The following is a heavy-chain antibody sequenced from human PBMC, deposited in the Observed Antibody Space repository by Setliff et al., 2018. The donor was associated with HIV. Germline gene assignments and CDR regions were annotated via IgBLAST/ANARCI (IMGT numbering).Heavy chain of an antibody. J-gene: IGHJ3*02. CDR2: VIPTFGST. CDR1: GGTFRKYS. D-gene: IGHD3-22*01. Sequence: SVKVSCKASGGTFRKYSINWVRQAPGQGLEWMGGVIPTFGSTTYAQKFQDRVTITADESKDTVEMELSSLTSEDTAVYYCATLDQDFHSSAFDTFDIWGQGTMVTVSS. CDR3: ATLDQDFHSSAFDTFDI. V-gene: IGHV1-69*13.